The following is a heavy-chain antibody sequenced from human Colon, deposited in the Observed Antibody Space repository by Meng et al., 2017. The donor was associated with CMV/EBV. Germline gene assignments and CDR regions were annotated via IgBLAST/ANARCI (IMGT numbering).Heavy chain of an antibody. V-gene: IGHV1-2*02. CDR2: MDPTTGRT. J-gene: IGHJ1*01. Sequence: GQLGRSGGEGRMPGASVKVSCKASGYSFTGYYIHWVRQAPGQGLEWMGWMDPTTGRTDYAQKFQGTVTMTRDTSISTAYLELSRLTSDDTAVYYCASHSSYVWGSHHWGQGTLVTVSS. D-gene: IGHD3-16*01. CDR1: GYSFTGYY. CDR3: ASHSSYVWGSHH.